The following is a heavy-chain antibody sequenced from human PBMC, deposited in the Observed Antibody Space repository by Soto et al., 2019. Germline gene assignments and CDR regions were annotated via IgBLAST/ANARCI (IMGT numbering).Heavy chain of an antibody. CDR3: ARIHSGSSYYYYGMDV. CDR1: GFSLSNARMG. Sequence: QVTLKESGPVLVKPTETLTLTCTVSGFSLSNARMGVSWIRQPPGKALEWLAHIFSNDEKSYSTSLKSRLTISKDTSKSQVVLTMTNMDPVDTATYYCARIHSGSSYYYYGMDVWGQGTTVTVSS. V-gene: IGHV2-26*01. CDR2: IFSNDEK. J-gene: IGHJ6*02. D-gene: IGHD1-26*01.